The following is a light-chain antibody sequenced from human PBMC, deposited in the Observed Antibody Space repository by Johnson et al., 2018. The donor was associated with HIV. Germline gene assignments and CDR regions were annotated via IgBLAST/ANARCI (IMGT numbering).Light chain of an antibody. CDR1: SSNIGNNY. V-gene: IGLV1-51*01. Sequence: QSLLTQPPSGSAAPGPKITISCAGSSSNIGNNYVSWYQQPPGTAPKLLIYDNNTLPPGNPDRVSGSKSGPTAPMGINGLQNGDEADYYLGTWDSRLRRVFGTGTNVTVL. J-gene: IGLJ1*01. CDR2: DNN. CDR3: GTWDSRLRRV.